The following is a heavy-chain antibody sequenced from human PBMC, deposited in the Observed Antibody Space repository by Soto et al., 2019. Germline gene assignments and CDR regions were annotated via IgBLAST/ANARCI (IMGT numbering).Heavy chain of an antibody. Sequence: PGESLKISCKGSGYSFTSYWIGWVRQMPGKGLEWMGIIYPGDSDTRYSPSFQGQVTISADKSISTAYLQWSSLKASDTAMYYCARHQTEYYDFWSGYLDAFDIWGKGTMVTVSS. CDR1: GYSFTSYW. CDR2: IYPGDSDT. D-gene: IGHD3-3*01. CDR3: ARHQTEYYDFWSGYLDAFDI. V-gene: IGHV5-51*01. J-gene: IGHJ3*02.